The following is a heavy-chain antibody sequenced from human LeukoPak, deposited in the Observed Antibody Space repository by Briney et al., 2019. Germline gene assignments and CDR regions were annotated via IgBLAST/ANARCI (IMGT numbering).Heavy chain of an antibody. CDR1: GGSISSYY. CDR2: IYYSGST. CDR3: ARADKYYYDSGGPGDYYYYMDV. Sequence: PSETLFLTCTVSGGSISSYYWSWIRQPPGKGLEWIGYIYYSGSTNYNPSLKSRVTISVDTSKNQFSLKLSSVTATDTAVYYCARADKYYYDSGGPGDYYYYMDVWGKGTTVTVSS. D-gene: IGHD3-22*01. V-gene: IGHV4-59*01. J-gene: IGHJ6*03.